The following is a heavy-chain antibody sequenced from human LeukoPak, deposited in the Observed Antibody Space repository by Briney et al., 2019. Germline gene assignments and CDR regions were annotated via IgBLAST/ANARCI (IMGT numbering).Heavy chain of an antibody. CDR3: ARALPHRRLMDTTMEQHWFDP. Sequence: ASVKVSCKASGYVFTSYFMHWVRQAPGQGLEWMGLINPSGGSTRYAQKFQGRVTMTRDMSTSTVYMELSSLRSEDTAVYYCARALPHRRLMDTTMEQHWFDPWGQGTLVTVSS. CDR2: INPSGGST. J-gene: IGHJ5*02. D-gene: IGHD5-18*01. V-gene: IGHV1-46*01. CDR1: GYVFTSYF.